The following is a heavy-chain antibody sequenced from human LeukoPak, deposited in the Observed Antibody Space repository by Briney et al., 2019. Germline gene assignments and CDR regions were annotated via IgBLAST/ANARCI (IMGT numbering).Heavy chain of an antibody. D-gene: IGHD2-15*01. CDR3: ARSAWACSSGSCSSYYDY. CDR1: GGSISTHY. J-gene: IGHJ4*02. Sequence: PSETLSLTCTVSGGSISTHYWSCIRQPPGKGLEWIGNIYYSGSTNYNPSLKSRVTISVDTSKNQFSLKVSSVTAADTAVYYCARSAWACSSGSCSSYYDYWGQGTLVTVSS. V-gene: IGHV4-59*08. CDR2: IYYSGST.